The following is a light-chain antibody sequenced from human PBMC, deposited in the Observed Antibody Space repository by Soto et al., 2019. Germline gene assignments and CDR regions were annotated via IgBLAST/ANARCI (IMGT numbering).Light chain of an antibody. CDR2: DAS. J-gene: IGKJ4*01. CDR3: QHRGDWPPGAT. CDR1: QSITNH. V-gene: IGKV3-11*01. Sequence: EIVLTQSPATLSLSPGERATLSCRASQSITNHLAWYQQKPGQAPRLLIYDASNRAAGIPVKFSGSGSGTDFTLTISRLEPEDFAVYYCQHRGDWPPGATFGGGTKVEI.